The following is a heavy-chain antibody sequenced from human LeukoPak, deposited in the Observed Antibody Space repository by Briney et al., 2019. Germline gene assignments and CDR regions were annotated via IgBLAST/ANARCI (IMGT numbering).Heavy chain of an antibody. J-gene: IGHJ4*01. CDR2: ITTTSDYI. CDR1: GFSFSSYA. D-gene: IGHD4-17*01. V-gene: IGHV3-21*01. CDR3: AKVADYGDYAPLGH. Sequence: GGSLRLSCAASGFSFSSYAMTWVRQAPGKGLQWVSSITTTSDYIYYSDSVKGRFTISRDNAKNSLYLQMNSLRAEDTAVYHCAKVADYGDYAPLGHWGQGTLVTVSS.